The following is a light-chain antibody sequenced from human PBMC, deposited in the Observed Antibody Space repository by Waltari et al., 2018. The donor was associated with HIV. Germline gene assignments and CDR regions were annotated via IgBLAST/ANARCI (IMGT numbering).Light chain of an antibody. Sequence: EIVLTQSPATLSLSPGERAPLSCRASRSVNRYLAWFQQKPGQAPRLLMYDASNRAPGIPARFSGSGSGTDFTLNISRVESEDFAVYYCQQRTNWPRAFGPGTTVDIK. J-gene: IGKJ3*01. CDR1: RSVNRY. CDR3: QQRTNWPRA. V-gene: IGKV3-11*01. CDR2: DAS.